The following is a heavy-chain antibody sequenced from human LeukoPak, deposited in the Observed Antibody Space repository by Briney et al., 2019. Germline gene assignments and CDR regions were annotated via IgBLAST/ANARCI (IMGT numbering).Heavy chain of an antibody. J-gene: IGHJ3*02. CDR3: AXXQARYCSSTSCHRDAFDI. D-gene: IGHD2-2*01. CDR1: GYTFTSYY. V-gene: IGHV1-46*01. Sequence: ASVKVSCKASGYTFTSYYMHWVRQAPGQGLEWMGIINPXGGSTSYAQKFQGXVTMTRDTSTSTVYMELSSLRSEDTAVYYCAXXQARYCSSTSCHRDAFDIWGQGTMVTVSS. CDR2: INPXGGST.